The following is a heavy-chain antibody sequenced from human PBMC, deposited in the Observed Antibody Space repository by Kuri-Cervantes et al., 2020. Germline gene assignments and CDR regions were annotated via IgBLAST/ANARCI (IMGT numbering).Heavy chain of an antibody. V-gene: IGHV3-23*01. J-gene: IGHJ5*02. D-gene: IGHD3-10*01. CDR1: GFTFSSYA. Sequence: GGSLRLSCAASGFTFSSYAMSWVRQAPGKGLEWVSAISGSGGSTYYADSVKGRFTISRDNSKNTLYLQMNSLRAEDTAVYYCAKDLYYYGSGNWFDPWGQGTLVTVSS. CDR2: ISGSGGST. CDR3: AKDLYYYGSGNWFDP.